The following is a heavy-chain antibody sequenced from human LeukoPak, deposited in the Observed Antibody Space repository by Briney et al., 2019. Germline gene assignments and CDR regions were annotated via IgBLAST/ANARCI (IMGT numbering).Heavy chain of an antibody. D-gene: IGHD2-8*01. CDR1: GYTFTGYY. V-gene: IGHV1-46*01. CDR2: IHPSGGST. CDR3: ASGYCTNGVCYLGEY. Sequence: ASVKVSCKASGYTFTGYYIHWVRQAPGQGLEWMGIIHPSGGSTSYAQNFQGRVTMTRDTSTSTVYMELSSLRSEDTAVYYCASGYCTNGVCYLGEYWGQGTLVTVSS. J-gene: IGHJ4*02.